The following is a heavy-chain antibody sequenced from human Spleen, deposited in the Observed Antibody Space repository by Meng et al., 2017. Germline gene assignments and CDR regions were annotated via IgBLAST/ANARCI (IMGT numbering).Heavy chain of an antibody. CDR3: VKHSSDWSLDS. Sequence: QVQLVQSGAEVKKPGASVKVSCKASGYIYTDYQTDWVRQAPGQGLEWMGWIHPSGHPTYAQKFQGRVTMTIDTSTTTASMELRSLRSDDSALYYCVKHSSDWSLDSWGQGTLVTVSS. CDR2: IHPSGHP. J-gene: IGHJ4*02. CDR1: GYIYTDYQ. V-gene: IGHV1-18*01. D-gene: IGHD6-19*01.